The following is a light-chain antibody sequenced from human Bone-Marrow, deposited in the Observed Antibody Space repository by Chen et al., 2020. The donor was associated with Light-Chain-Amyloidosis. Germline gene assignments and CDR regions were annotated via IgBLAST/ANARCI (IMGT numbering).Light chain of an antibody. CDR2: GIS. CDR1: QSVGFK. V-gene: IGKV3-15*01. CDR3: HQYNDWPLGGT. J-gene: IGKJ1*01. Sequence: EVVMTQSPATLSVSPGERATLSCRASQSVGFKLAWYQQKPGQAPRLLIFGISTRETGIQDRFSGSGSGTEFTLTITSLQSEDFAVYYCHQYNDWPLGGTFGQGTKVDIK.